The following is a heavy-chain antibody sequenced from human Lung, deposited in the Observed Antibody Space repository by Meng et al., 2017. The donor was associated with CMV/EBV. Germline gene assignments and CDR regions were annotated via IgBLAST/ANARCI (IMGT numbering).Heavy chain of an antibody. CDR3: ARDGDYCTDGTCYFDY. CDR1: GFNFSRYA. Sequence: GGSLRLXCAASGFNFSRYAMHWVRQAQGKGLEWVALMSFDGGNIQYTDSLKGRFTISRDNSKNVLYLEMNSLRLEDTAVYYCARDGDYCTDGTCYFDYWGKGXLVT. D-gene: IGHD2-8*01. J-gene: IGHJ4*02. V-gene: IGHV3-30-3*01. CDR2: MSFDGGNI.